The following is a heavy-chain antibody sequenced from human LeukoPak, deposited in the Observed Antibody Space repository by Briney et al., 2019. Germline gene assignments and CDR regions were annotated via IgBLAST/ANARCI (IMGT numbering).Heavy chain of an antibody. CDR2: VDHTGST. Sequence: SETLSLTCTVSDDSITMYYWTWIRQPPGKGLEWIGYVDHTGSTKFNPSLNGRVSISRDTSKNFFSLRLRSVTAADTAVYYCARTGRSGSYLSEFDYWGQGTLVTVSS. CDR1: DDSITMYY. CDR3: ARTGRSGSYLSEFDY. V-gene: IGHV4-59*01. J-gene: IGHJ4*02. D-gene: IGHD3-10*01.